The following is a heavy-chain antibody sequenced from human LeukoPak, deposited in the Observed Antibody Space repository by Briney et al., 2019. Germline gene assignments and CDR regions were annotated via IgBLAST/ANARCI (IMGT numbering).Heavy chain of an antibody. CDR2: IKQDGSEK. CDR1: GFTFSNYW. Sequence: PGGSLRLSCAGTGFTFSNYWMTWVRQPPGKGLESVANIKQDGSEKYYVDSVKGRFTVPRDNAKNSLYLQMNSLRVDDTAVYYCVRGGYGYPFDFWGQGTLVTVSS. CDR3: VRGGYGYPFDF. J-gene: IGHJ4*02. V-gene: IGHV3-7*04. D-gene: IGHD5-18*01.